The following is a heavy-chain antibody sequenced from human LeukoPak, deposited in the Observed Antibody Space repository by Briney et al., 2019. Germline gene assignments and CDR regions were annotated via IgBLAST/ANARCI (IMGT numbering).Heavy chain of an antibody. J-gene: IGHJ4*02. CDR1: GFTFSNYA. V-gene: IGHV3-23*01. D-gene: IGHD6-6*01. Sequence: GGSLRLSCAASGFTFSNYAMSWVRQAPGKGLEWVSAITGSGGSTYYADSVKGRFTISRDNSKDTLYLQMNSLRAEDTAVYYCVKGSSSSRPYYFDYWGQGTLVTVSS. CDR3: VKGSSSSRPYYFDY. CDR2: ITGSGGST.